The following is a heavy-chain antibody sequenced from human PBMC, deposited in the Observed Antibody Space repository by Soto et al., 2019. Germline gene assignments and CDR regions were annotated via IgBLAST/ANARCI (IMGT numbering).Heavy chain of an antibody. Sequence: QVQLVESGGGVVQPGRSLRLSCAASGFTFSSYGMHWVRQAPGKGLEWVAVIWYDGSNKYYADSVKGRFTIYRDNSKNTLYLQMNSLRAEDTAVYYCARDIGYTYYYYMDVWGKGTTVTVSS. D-gene: IGHD5-18*01. CDR3: ARDIGYTYYYYMDV. CDR2: IWYDGSNK. J-gene: IGHJ6*03. V-gene: IGHV3-33*01. CDR1: GFTFSSYG.